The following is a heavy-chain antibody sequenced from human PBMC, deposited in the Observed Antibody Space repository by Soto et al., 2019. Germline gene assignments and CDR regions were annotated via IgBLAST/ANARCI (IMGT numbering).Heavy chain of an antibody. V-gene: IGHV3-23*01. CDR1: GFTFSSYA. J-gene: IGHJ6*02. Sequence: VGSLRLSCAASGFTFSSYAMSWVRQAPGKGLEWVSAISGSGGSTYYADSVKGRFTISRDNSKNTLYLQMNSLRAEDTAVYYCAKDKELWLPYYYYGMDVWGQGTTVTVSS. CDR3: AKDKELWLPYYYYGMDV. CDR2: ISGSGGST. D-gene: IGHD5-18*01.